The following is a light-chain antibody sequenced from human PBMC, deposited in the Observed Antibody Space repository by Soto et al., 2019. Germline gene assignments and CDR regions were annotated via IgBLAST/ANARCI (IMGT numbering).Light chain of an antibody. CDR3: GAWDDSLSVVL. CDR1: SANIGNNY. V-gene: IGLV1-51*01. J-gene: IGLJ2*01. CDR2: DSD. Sequence: QSVLTQPPSVSAAPGQKVTISCSGSSANIGNNYVSCYQHLPGTAPKLVIYDSDRRPSEIPDRFSGSKSGTSATLDITGLQTGDEADYYCGAWDDSLSVVLFGGGTKLTVL.